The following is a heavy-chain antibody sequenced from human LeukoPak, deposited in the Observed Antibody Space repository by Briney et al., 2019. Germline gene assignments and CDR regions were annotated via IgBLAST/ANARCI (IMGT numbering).Heavy chain of an antibody. CDR2: INWNGGST. J-gene: IGHJ6*03. D-gene: IGHD2-2*01. Sequence: GGSLRLSCAASGFTFDDYGISWVRQAPGKGLEWVSGINWNGGSTGYADSVKGRFTISRDNAKSSLYLQMNSLRAEDTALYYCARGMGPAAIPYYYYYMDVWGKGTTVTVSS. V-gene: IGHV3-20*04. CDR3: ARGMGPAAIPYYYYYMDV. CDR1: GFTFDDYG.